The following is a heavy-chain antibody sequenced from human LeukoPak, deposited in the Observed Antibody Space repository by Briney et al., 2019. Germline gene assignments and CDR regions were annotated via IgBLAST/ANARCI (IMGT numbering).Heavy chain of an antibody. CDR1: GFTFSSYG. CDR3: GKDPDIGRLAPAGWFDP. Sequence: GGSLRLSCAASGFTFSSYGMHWVRQAPGKGLEWVAFIRYDGSNKYYADSVKGGFTISRDNSKNTLYLQMNSLRAEDTAVYYCGKDPDIGRLAPAGWFDPWGQGTLVSV. V-gene: IGHV3-30*02. J-gene: IGHJ5*02. D-gene: IGHD6-25*01. CDR2: IRYDGSNK.